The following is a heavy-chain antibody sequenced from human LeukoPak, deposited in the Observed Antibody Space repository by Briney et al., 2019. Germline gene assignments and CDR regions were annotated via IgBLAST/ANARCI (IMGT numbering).Heavy chain of an antibody. J-gene: IGHJ4*02. CDR2: IYSSGST. D-gene: IGHD6-13*01. CDR1: GGSISNCY. Sequence: SETLSLTCTVSGGSISNCYWSWIRQPAGKTLEWIGRIYSSGSTNYNPSLKSRVTMSLDTSKNQFSLKLSPVTAADTAVYFCARETTGAGTARPFDYWGQGTLVTVSS. CDR3: ARETTGAGTARPFDY. V-gene: IGHV4-4*07.